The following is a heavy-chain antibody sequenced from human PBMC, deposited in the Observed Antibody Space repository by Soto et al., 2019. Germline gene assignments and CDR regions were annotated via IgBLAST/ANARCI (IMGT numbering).Heavy chain of an antibody. CDR2: IWYDGSNK. Sequence: GGSLRLSCAASGFTFSSYGMHWVRQAPGKGLEWVAVIWYDGSNKYYADSVKGRFTISRDNSKNTLYLQMNSLRAEDTAVYYCTRDDSGYSSGWYNYWGQGTLVTVSS. CDR3: TRDDSGYSSGWYNY. V-gene: IGHV3-33*01. CDR1: GFTFSSYG. D-gene: IGHD6-19*01. J-gene: IGHJ4*02.